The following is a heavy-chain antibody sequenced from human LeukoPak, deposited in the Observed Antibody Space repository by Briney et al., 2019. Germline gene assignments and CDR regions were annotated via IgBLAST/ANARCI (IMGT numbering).Heavy chain of an antibody. D-gene: IGHD3-22*01. CDR1: GGTFSRYA. V-gene: IGHV1-69*13. Sequence: ASVKVSCKASGGTFSRYAISWVRQAPGQGLEWMGGIIPIFGTANYAQKFQGRVTITADESTSTAYMELSSLRSEDTAVYYCARARDDYYDSSGYYLFDYWGQGTLVTVSS. J-gene: IGHJ4*02. CDR3: ARARDDYYDSSGYYLFDY. CDR2: IIPIFGTA.